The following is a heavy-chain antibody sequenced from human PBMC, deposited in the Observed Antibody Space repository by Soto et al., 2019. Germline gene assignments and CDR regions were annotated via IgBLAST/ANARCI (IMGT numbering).Heavy chain of an antibody. CDR3: ASLLGIGGPAFDI. CDR2: ISSSSSTI. D-gene: IGHD3-9*01. Sequence: GGSLRLSWAASGFTFRSYSMNWVRQAPGKGLEWVSYISSSSSTIYYADSVKGRFTISRDNAKNSLYLQMNSLRDEDTAVYYCASLLGIGGPAFDIWGQGTMVTVSS. J-gene: IGHJ3*02. V-gene: IGHV3-48*02. CDR1: GFTFRSYS.